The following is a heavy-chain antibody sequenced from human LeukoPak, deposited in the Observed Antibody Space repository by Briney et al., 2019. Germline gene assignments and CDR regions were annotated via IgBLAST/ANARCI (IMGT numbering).Heavy chain of an antibody. Sequence: GGSLRLSCAASGFTFSGYAMSWVRQAPGKGLEWVSAISGSGGGTYYADSVKGRFTISRDNSKNTLYLQMNSLRAEDTAVYYCAKDLPPGIAAAGAFDYWGQGTLVTVSS. D-gene: IGHD6-13*01. CDR2: ISGSGGGT. CDR3: AKDLPPGIAAAGAFDY. V-gene: IGHV3-23*01. CDR1: GFTFSGYA. J-gene: IGHJ4*02.